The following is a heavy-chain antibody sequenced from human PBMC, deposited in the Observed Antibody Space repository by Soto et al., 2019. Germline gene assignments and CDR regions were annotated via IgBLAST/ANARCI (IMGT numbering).Heavy chain of an antibody. CDR1: GFTFSSYG. CDR2: IWYDGSNK. D-gene: IGHD5-12*01. Sequence: GGSLRLSCAASGFTFSSYGMHWVRQAPGKGLEWVAVIWYDGSNKYYADSVKGRFTISRDNSKNTLYLQMNSLRAEDTAVYYCARDGTDIVATIGNWFDPWGQGTLVTVSS. V-gene: IGHV3-33*01. CDR3: ARDGTDIVATIGNWFDP. J-gene: IGHJ5*02.